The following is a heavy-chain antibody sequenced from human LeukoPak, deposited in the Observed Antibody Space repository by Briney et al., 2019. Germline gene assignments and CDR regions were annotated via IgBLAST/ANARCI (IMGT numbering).Heavy chain of an antibody. CDR2: IYYSGST. Sequence: SETLSLTCTVSGGTISSYYWSWIRQPPGKGLEWIGYIYYSGSTNYNPSLESRVNISVDTSKKQFSLKLSSVTAADTAVYYCARTDRTGFDYWGQGTLVTVSS. V-gene: IGHV4-59*01. CDR1: GGTISSYY. CDR3: ARTDRTGFDY. J-gene: IGHJ4*02. D-gene: IGHD1-1*01.